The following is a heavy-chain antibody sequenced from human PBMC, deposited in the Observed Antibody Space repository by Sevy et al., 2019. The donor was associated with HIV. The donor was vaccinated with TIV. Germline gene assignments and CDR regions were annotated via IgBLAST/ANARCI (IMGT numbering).Heavy chain of an antibody. Sequence: GGSLRLSCTASGFILSRYGMHWVRQAPGKGLEWVAGIWYDGSNKYYADSVKGRFTISRDKSKNTLTLQMNSLRAEDTAVYYCARESSSDWYLDYWGQGTLVTVSS. V-gene: IGHV3-33*01. CDR1: GFILSRYG. CDR2: IWYDGSNK. J-gene: IGHJ4*02. D-gene: IGHD2-2*01. CDR3: ARESSSDWYLDY.